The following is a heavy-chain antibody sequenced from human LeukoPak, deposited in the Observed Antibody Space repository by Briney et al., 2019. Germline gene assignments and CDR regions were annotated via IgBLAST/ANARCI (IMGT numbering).Heavy chain of an antibody. CDR2: IWYDGSNK. V-gene: IGHV3-33*06. Sequence: GGSLRLSCAASGFTFTSYGMHWVRQAPGKGLEWVAVIWYDGSNKYYADSVKGRFTISRDNSKNTLYLQMNSLRAEDTAVYYCAKGGTPYCSGGSCYFTYWGQGTLVTVSS. D-gene: IGHD2-15*01. CDR3: AKGGTPYCSGGSCYFTY. CDR1: GFTFTSYG. J-gene: IGHJ4*02.